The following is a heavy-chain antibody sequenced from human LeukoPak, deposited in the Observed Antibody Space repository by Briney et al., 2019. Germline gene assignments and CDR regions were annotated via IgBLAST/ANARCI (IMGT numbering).Heavy chain of an antibody. Sequence: GGSLRLSRAVSGLTFRNYAMSWVRQAQGKGLEWVSAISGSGGSTYYADSVKGRFTISRDNSNNTLFLQTNSLRAEDTAIYYCAKIPSVVAARPPDYWGQGTLVTVSS. CDR3: AKIPSVVAARPPDY. CDR2: ISGSGGST. CDR1: GLTFRNYA. J-gene: IGHJ4*02. V-gene: IGHV3-23*01. D-gene: IGHD6-6*01.